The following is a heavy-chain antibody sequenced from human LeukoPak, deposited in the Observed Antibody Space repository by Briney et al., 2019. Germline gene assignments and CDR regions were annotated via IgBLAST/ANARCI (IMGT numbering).Heavy chain of an antibody. V-gene: IGHV1-24*01. J-gene: IGHJ4*02. CDR3: ATAVDTAMVANDY. CDR1: GYTLTELS. Sequence: ASVKVSCKVSGYTLTELSMHWVRQAPGKGLEWMGGFDPEDGETNYAQKFQGRVTMTEDTSTDTAYMELSSLRSEDTAVYYRATAVDTAMVANDYWGQGTLVTVSS. D-gene: IGHD5-18*01. CDR2: FDPEDGET.